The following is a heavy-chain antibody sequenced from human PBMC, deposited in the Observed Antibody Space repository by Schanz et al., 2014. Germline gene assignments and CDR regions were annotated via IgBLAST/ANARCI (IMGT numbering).Heavy chain of an antibody. CDR3: VSSGSYSSYAF. J-gene: IGHJ4*02. D-gene: IGHD3-10*01. CDR1: GFTFSDYW. V-gene: IGHV3-48*01. Sequence: EVQLVESGGGLVQPGGSLRLSCTASGFTFSDYWMSWVRQAPGKGLEWISYITYNGGTIYYADSVKGRFTISRDNAKNSLYLEMNSLRAEDTAVYHCVSSGSYSSYAFWGQGTLVNVSS. CDR2: ITYNGGTI.